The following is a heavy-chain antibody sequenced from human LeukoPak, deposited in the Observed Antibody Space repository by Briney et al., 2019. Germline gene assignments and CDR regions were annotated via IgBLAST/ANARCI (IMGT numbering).Heavy chain of an antibody. CDR1: GFTFSSYG. D-gene: IGHD3-10*01. J-gene: IGHJ3*02. V-gene: IGHV3-30*18. CDR3: AKGRHYYGSGYDAFDI. CDR2: ISNDGSNK. Sequence: GGSLRLSCAASGFTFSSYGMHWVRQAPGKGLEWVAVISNDGSNKHYGDSVKSRFTISRDNSKNTLYLQMDSLRGEDTAVYYCAKGRHYYGSGYDAFDIWGQGTMVTVSS.